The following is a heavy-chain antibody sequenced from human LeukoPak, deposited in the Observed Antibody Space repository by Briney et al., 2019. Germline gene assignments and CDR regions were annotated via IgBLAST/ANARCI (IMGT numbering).Heavy chain of an antibody. D-gene: IGHD6-13*01. CDR2: INHSGST. Sequence: PSETLSLTCAVHGGSFSGYYWSWIRQPPGKGLEWIGEINHSGSTNYNPSLKSRVTISVDTSKNQFSLKLSSVTAADTAVYYCARGPIAAAGTFMFDYWGQGTLVTVSS. CDR1: GGSFSGYY. V-gene: IGHV4-34*01. CDR3: ARGPIAAAGTFMFDY. J-gene: IGHJ4*02.